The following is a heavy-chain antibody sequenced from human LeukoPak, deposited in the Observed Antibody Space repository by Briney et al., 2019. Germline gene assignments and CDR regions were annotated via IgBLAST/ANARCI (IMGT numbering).Heavy chain of an antibody. J-gene: IGHJ4*02. Sequence: GSLRLSCAASGFTFRIYGMNWVRQAPGKGLEWVSGISPGGEIPYYADSVKGRFTISRDSSKNTLYLQMNSLRAEDTAVYYCAKSGLNRFDYWGQGTLVTVSS. CDR1: GFTFRIYG. V-gene: IGHV3-23*01. CDR2: ISPGGEIP. CDR3: AKSGLNRFDY. D-gene: IGHD2-15*01.